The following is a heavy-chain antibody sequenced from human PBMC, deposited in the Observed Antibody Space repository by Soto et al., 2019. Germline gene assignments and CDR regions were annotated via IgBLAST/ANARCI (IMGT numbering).Heavy chain of an antibody. CDR2: INPSGGST. V-gene: IGHV1-46*01. D-gene: IGHD5-12*01. CDR3: ARASWLPDY. J-gene: IGHJ4*02. Sequence: QVQLVQSGAEVMKPGASVKISCKASGYTFTNYYMHWVRQAPGQGLEWMGIINPSGGSTSCAPKDQGGVTMTRETSTSTVHMELSSLRSEDTAVYYCARASWLPDYWGQGTLVTVSS. CDR1: GYTFTNYY.